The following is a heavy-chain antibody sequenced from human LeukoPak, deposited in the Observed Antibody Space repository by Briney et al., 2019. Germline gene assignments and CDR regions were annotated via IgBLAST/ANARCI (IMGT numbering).Heavy chain of an antibody. D-gene: IGHD2-15*01. CDR1: ADSISSEGYS. J-gene: IGHJ6*02. V-gene: IGHV4-30-2*01. CDR2: IYHSGST. Sequence: SQTLSLTCAVSADSISSEGYSWSWIRQPPGKGLEWIGYIYHSGSTYYNPSLKSRVTISVDRSKNQFSLNLSSVTAADTAVYYCARETRYCGGGSCYSGMDVWGQGTTVTVSS. CDR3: ARETRYCGGGSCYSGMDV.